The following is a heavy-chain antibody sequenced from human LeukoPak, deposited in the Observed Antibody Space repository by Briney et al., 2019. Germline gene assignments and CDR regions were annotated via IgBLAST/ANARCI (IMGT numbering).Heavy chain of an antibody. J-gene: IGHJ4*02. CDR1: GFTVSSNY. Sequence: GGSLRLSCAASGFTVSSNYMSWVRQAPGKGLEWVSVIYSGGSTYYADSVKGRFTISRDNSKNTLYLQMNSLRAEDTAVYYCARDLMEGYSGYTRYWGQGTLVTVSS. CDR2: IYSGGST. D-gene: IGHD5-12*01. V-gene: IGHV3-66*01. CDR3: ARDLMEGYSGYTRY.